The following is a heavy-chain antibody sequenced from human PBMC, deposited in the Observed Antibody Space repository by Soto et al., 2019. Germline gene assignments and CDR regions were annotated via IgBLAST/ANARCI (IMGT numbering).Heavy chain of an antibody. Sequence: GGSLRLSCAASVFTFSSYGMNWVRQAPGRGLEWVAVIWSDGSNKDYTDSVKGRFTISRDNSKNTLYLQMNSLRAEDTAVYFCARPAYCSSASCYRLDYWGQGALVTVSS. CDR1: VFTFSSYG. CDR3: ARPAYCSSASCYRLDY. D-gene: IGHD2-2*02. J-gene: IGHJ4*02. CDR2: IWSDGSNK. V-gene: IGHV3-33*01.